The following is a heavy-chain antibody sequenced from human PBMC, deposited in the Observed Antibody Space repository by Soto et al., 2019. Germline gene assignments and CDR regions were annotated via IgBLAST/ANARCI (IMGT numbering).Heavy chain of an antibody. CDR3: ARGDGYIYGNTFDS. V-gene: IGHV3-30-3*01. D-gene: IGHD5-18*01. CDR1: GFIFNNYA. Sequence: GGSLRLSCAASGFIFNNYAMHWVRQAPGKGLEWVAFISYDGSSKYYADSVTGRFTISRDSSRNTLYLQMNSLRAEDTAVYYCARGDGYIYGNTFDSWGQGTLVTV. J-gene: IGHJ4*02. CDR2: ISYDGSSK.